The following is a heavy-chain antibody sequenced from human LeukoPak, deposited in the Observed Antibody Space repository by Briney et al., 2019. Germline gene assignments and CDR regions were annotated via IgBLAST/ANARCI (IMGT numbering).Heavy chain of an antibody. CDR1: GGSISSYY. CDR3: ASSLAARPYYYYYMDV. D-gene: IGHD6-6*01. J-gene: IGHJ6*03. Sequence: PSETLSLTCTVSGGSISSYYWSWIRQPPGKGLEWIGEINHSGSTNYNPSLKSRVTISVDTSKNQFSLKLSSVTAADTAVYYCASSLAARPYYYYYMDVWGKGTTVTVSS. V-gene: IGHV4-34*01. CDR2: INHSGST.